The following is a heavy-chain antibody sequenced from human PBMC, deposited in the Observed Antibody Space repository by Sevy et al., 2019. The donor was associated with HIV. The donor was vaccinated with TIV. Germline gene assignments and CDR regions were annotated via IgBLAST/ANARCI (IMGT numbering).Heavy chain of an antibody. D-gene: IGHD1-26*01. J-gene: IGHJ4*02. CDR3: AGENAWGRGYS. CDR1: GGSITSLY. CDR2: IYYNGHI. V-gene: IGHV4-59*08. Sequence: SETLSLTCTVSGGSITSLYWNWIRQPPGKGLGWIANIYYNGHINYNPSLKNRVTLSLDTSKNQFSLRLSSGTAADTAMYYCAGENAWGRGYSWGQGTLVTVSS.